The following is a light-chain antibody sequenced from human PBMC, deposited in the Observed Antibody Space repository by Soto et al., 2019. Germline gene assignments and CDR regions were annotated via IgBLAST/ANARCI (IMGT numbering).Light chain of an antibody. Sequence: EIVLTQSPGTLSLSPGERATLSCRASQSVSSSYLAWYQQKPGQAPRLLIYGASSRATGIPDRFSGSGSGTDFTLTIRRLEPEDLAVYYCQQYGRSTITFGQGTRLEIK. J-gene: IGKJ5*01. CDR3: QQYGRSTIT. CDR2: GAS. V-gene: IGKV3-20*01. CDR1: QSVSSSY.